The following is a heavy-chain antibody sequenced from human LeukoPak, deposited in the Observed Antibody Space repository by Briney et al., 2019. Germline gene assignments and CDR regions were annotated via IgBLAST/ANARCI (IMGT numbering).Heavy chain of an antibody. CDR2: INHSGST. CDR1: GGSFSGYY. V-gene: IGHV4-34*01. Sequence: PSETLSLTCAVYGGSFSGYYWSWIRQPPGKGLEWIGEINHSGSTDYNPSLKSRVTISVDTSKNQFSLKLSSVTAADTAVYYCARGITDYYYYYYYMDVWGKGTTVTVSS. CDR3: ARGITDYYYYYYYMDV. J-gene: IGHJ6*03. D-gene: IGHD3-16*01.